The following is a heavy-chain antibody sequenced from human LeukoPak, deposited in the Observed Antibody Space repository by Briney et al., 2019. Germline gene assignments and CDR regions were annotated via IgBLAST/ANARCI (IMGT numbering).Heavy chain of an antibody. CDR3: ARGFVLRYFDWFGNRAPNYFDY. D-gene: IGHD3-9*01. V-gene: IGHV1-2*02. J-gene: IGHJ4*02. CDR1: GYTFTSYG. Sequence: ASVKVSCKASGYTFTSYGISWVRQAPGQGLEWMGWINPNSGGTNYAQKFQGRVTMTRDTSISTAYMELSRLRSDDTAVYYCARGFVLRYFDWFGNRAPNYFDYWGQGTLVTVSS. CDR2: INPNSGGT.